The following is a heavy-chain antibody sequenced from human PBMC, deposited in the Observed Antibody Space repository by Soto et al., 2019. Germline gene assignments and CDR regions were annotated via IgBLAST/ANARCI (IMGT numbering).Heavy chain of an antibody. J-gene: IGHJ4*02. V-gene: IGHV3-23*01. CDR2: ISGSGGST. Sequence: PGGSLRLSCAASGFTFSSYAMSWVRQAPGKGLEWVSAISGSGGSTYYADSVKGRFTIPRDNSKNTLYLQMNSLRAEDTAVYYCAKLQDLATLSVWDYWGQGTLVTVSS. D-gene: IGHD2-15*01. CDR1: GFTFSSYA. CDR3: AKLQDLATLSVWDY.